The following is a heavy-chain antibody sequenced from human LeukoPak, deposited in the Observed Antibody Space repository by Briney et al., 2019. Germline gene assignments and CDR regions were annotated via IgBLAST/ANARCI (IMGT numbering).Heavy chain of an antibody. CDR2: ISSSSSTI. Sequence: SGGSLRLSCAASGFTFSSYSMNWVRQAPGKGLEWVSYISSSSSTIYYADPVKGRFTISRDNAKNSLYLQMNSLRAEDTAVYYCARGGIAAAYGMDVWGQGTTVTVSS. CDR3: ARGGIAAAYGMDV. J-gene: IGHJ6*02. D-gene: IGHD6-13*01. V-gene: IGHV3-48*04. CDR1: GFTFSSYS.